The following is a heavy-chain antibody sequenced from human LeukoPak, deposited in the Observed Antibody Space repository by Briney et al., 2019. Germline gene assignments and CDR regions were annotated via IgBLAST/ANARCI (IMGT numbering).Heavy chain of an antibody. D-gene: IGHD3-10*01. J-gene: IGHJ4*02. V-gene: IGHV3-74*01. CDR2: INSDGSST. Sequence: GGSLRLSCAASGFTFSSYWMHWVRQAPGKGLVWVSRINSDGSSTSYADSVKGRFSISRDNAKNTLYLQMNSLRAEDTAVYYCARARYGSGSYFSDYWGQGTLVTVSS. CDR1: GFTFSSYW. CDR3: ARARYGSGSYFSDY.